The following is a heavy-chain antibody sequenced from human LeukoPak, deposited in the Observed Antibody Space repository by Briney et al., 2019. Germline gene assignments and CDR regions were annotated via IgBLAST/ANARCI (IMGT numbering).Heavy chain of an antibody. D-gene: IGHD5-24*01. J-gene: IGHJ5*02. CDR3: ARSRDGYNFDD. V-gene: IGHV3-53*01. Sequence: PGGSLRLSRAASGFTVSSYYMSWVRQAPGKGLEWVSIFYIGGSTYYADSVKGRFTISRDNSKNTLYLPMKSLRAEDTAVYFCARSRDGYNFDDWGQGTLVTVSS. CDR1: GFTVSSYY. CDR2: FYIGGST.